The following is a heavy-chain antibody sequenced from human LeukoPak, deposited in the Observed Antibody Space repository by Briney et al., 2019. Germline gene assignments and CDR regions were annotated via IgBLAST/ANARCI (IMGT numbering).Heavy chain of an antibody. D-gene: IGHD3-10*01. V-gene: IGHV1-18*01. CDR2: ISAYNGNT. J-gene: IGHJ4*02. Sequence: ASVKVSCKAPGYTFTSYGISWVRQAPGQGLEWMGWISAYNGNTNYAQKLQGRVTMTTDTATSTDYMELRSLRSDDTAVYYCPRGPAAHGSAYFDYWGQGTLVTVSS. CDR3: PRGPAAHGSAYFDY. CDR1: GYTFTSYG.